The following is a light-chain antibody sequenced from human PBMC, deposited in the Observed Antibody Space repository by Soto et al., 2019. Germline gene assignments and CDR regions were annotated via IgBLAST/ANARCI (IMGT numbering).Light chain of an antibody. CDR3: ASWDGSLQTWV. V-gene: IGLV1-44*01. CDR1: RSNIGTNI. Sequence: QSVLTQPPSASGTPGQRVTISCSGSRSNIGTNIVNWYQQLPGTAPKILIYTNNQRPSGVPDRFSDSKSGTSASLAISGLQAEDEADYYCASWDGSLQTWVFGGGTKLTVL. J-gene: IGLJ3*02. CDR2: TNN.